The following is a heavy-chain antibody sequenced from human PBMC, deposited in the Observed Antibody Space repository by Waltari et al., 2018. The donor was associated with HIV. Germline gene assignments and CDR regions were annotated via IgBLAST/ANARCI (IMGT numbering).Heavy chain of an antibody. CDR3: ARVNPDTAITGGWFDP. D-gene: IGHD5-18*01. CDR1: GFTFSRYA. CDR2: MSYDGSYK. J-gene: IGHJ5*02. Sequence: QVQLVESGGGVVQPGRSLRLSWAAPGFTFSRYAMHGVRQAPGKGLGWVAAMSYDGSYKYYADFVKGRFTISRDNSKNTLYVQMNSLRAEDTAVYYCARVNPDTAITGGWFDPWGQGTLVTVSA. V-gene: IGHV3-30*03.